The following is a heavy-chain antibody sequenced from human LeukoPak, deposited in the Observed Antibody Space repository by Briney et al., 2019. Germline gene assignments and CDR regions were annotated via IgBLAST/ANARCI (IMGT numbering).Heavy chain of an antibody. V-gene: IGHV3-23*01. CDR2: ISGSGGST. CDR1: GFTFSTYA. D-gene: IGHD1/OR15-1a*01. CDR3: AKVSTSNWNRHVDY. J-gene: IGHJ4*02. Sequence: PGGSLRLSCAASGFTFSTYAMSWVRQAPGKGLEWVSGISGSGGSTYYADSVKGRFTISRDNSNNTLYLQMKNLRAEDTAVYYCAKVSTSNWNRHVDYWGQGTLVTVSS.